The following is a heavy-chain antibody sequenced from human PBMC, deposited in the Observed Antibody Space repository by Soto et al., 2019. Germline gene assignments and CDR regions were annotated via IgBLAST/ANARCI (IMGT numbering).Heavy chain of an antibody. Sequence: PGGSLRLSCAASGFTFSSYGMHWVRQAPGKGLEWVAVISYDGSNKYYADSVKGRFTISRDNSKNTLYLQMNSLRAEDTAVYYCAKDEQAFEYSSPVFDYWGQGTLVTVSS. J-gene: IGHJ4*02. CDR3: AKDEQAFEYSSPVFDY. V-gene: IGHV3-30*18. CDR1: GFTFSSYG. CDR2: ISYDGSNK. D-gene: IGHD6-6*01.